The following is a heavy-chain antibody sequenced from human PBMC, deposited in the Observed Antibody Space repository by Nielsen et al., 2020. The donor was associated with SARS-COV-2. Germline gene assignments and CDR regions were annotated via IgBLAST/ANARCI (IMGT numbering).Heavy chain of an antibody. CDR3: ARVQVTYYDYVWGSHRWFDP. CDR2: IYYSGST. Sequence: RQAPGKGLEWIGYIYYSGSTNYNPSLKSRVTISVDTSKNQFSLKLSSVTAADTAVYYCARVQVTYYDYVWGSHRWFDPWGQGTLVTVSS. D-gene: IGHD3-16*02. J-gene: IGHJ5*02. V-gene: IGHV4-59*01.